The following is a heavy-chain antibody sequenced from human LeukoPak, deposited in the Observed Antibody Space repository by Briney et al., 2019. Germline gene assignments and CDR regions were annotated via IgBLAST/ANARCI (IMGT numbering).Heavy chain of an antibody. CDR2: IYYSGST. V-gene: IGHV4-39*07. Sequence: SETLFLTCTVSGGSISSSSYYWGWIRQPPGKGLEWIGSIYYSGSTYYNPSLKSRVTISVDTSKNQFSLKLSSVTAAGTAVYYCARGQLSRITMIVVVIPYNWFDPWGQGTLVTVSS. D-gene: IGHD3-22*01. J-gene: IGHJ5*02. CDR3: ARGQLSRITMIVVVIPYNWFDP. CDR1: GGSISSSSYY.